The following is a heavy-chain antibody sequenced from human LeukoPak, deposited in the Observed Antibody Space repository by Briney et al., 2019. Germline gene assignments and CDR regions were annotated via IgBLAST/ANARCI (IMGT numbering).Heavy chain of an antibody. CDR3: AKDRGYDSSGYYDYSFDY. V-gene: IGHV3-23*01. J-gene: IGHJ4*02. D-gene: IGHD3-22*01. CDR1: GFTFSSDA. CDR2: ISGSGGST. Sequence: GGSLRLSCAASGFTFSSDAMSWVRQAPGKGLEWVSAISGSGGSTYYADSVKGRFTISRDNSKNTLYLQMNSLRAEDTAVYYCAKDRGYDSSGYYDYSFDYWGQGTLVTVSS.